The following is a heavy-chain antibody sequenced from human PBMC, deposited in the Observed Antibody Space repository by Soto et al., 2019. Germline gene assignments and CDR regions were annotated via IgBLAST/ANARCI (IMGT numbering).Heavy chain of an antibody. J-gene: IGHJ4*02. CDR2: ISGSGGST. V-gene: IGHV3-23*01. D-gene: IGHD2-8*01. Sequence: GGSLRLSCAASGFTFSSYAMSWVRQAPGKGLEWVSAISGSGGSTYYADSVKGRFTISRDNSKNTLYLQMNSLRAEDTAVYYCAKAGYCTNGVCYSYHYFDYWGQGTLVTSPQ. CDR3: AKAGYCTNGVCYSYHYFDY. CDR1: GFTFSSYA.